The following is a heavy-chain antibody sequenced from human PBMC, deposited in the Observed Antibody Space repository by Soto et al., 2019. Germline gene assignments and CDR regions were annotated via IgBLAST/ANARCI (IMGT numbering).Heavy chain of an antibody. V-gene: IGHV4-59*08. Sequence: QVQLQESGPGLVKPSETLSLTCTVSGGSISSYYWSWIRQPPGKGLEWIGYIYYSGSTNYNPSLTSRVTLSVDTSKNQFSLKRSSVTAADTAVYYCARRYGDYFDYWGQGTLVTVSS. D-gene: IGHD4-17*01. J-gene: IGHJ4*02. CDR2: IYYSGST. CDR3: ARRYGDYFDY. CDR1: GGSISSYY.